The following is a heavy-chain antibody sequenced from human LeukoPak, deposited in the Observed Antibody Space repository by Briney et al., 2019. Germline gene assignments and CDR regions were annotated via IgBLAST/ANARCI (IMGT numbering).Heavy chain of an antibody. CDR3: AKEGPLVAAAPFDY. CDR1: GFTFSSYG. J-gene: IGHJ4*02. D-gene: IGHD6-13*01. V-gene: IGHV3-30*18. Sequence: GGSLRLSCAASGFTFSSYGMHWVRQAPGKRLEWVAVISYDGSNKYYADSVKGRFTISRDNSKNTLYLQMNSLRAEDTAVYYCAKEGPLVAAAPFDYWGQGTLVTVSS. CDR2: ISYDGSNK.